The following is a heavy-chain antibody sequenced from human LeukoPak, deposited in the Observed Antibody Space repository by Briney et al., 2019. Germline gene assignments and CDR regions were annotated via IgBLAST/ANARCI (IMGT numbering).Heavy chain of an antibody. D-gene: IGHD6-13*01. V-gene: IGHV1-46*03. Sequence: ASVKVSCKASGYTFTGYYMHWVRQAPGQGLEWMGIINPSGGSTSYAQKFQGRVTMTRDTSTNTVYMELRSLRSEDTAMFYCARNLIAAAGMGFDYWGQGTLVTVSS. CDR1: GYTFTGYY. CDR3: ARNLIAAAGMGFDY. CDR2: INPSGGST. J-gene: IGHJ4*02.